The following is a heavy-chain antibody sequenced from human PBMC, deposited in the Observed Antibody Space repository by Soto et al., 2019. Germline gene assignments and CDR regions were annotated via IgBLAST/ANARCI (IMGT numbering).Heavy chain of an antibody. D-gene: IGHD1-7*01. CDR3: VGTGTTDDF. J-gene: IGHJ1*01. Sequence: VQLQGSGPGLLKPSQTLSRTCTVSGASVNTGDYYWSYIRQPPEKGLEWLGYIFYSGDTYYNPSLKSRATISLTTSSNQFSLTLTSVTDADAALYYCVGTGTTDDFWGQGTLVTVSS. CDR1: GASVNTGDYY. V-gene: IGHV4-30-4*01. CDR2: IFYSGDT.